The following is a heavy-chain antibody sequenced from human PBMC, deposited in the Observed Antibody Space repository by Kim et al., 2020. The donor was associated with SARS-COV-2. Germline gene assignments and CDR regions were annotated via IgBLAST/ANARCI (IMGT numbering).Heavy chain of an antibody. Sequence: KGRFTISRDNSKNTLYLQMNSLRAEDTAVYYCAKRGDYGDYVGYYYGMDVWGQGTTVTVSS. D-gene: IGHD4-17*01. CDR3: AKRGDYGDYVGYYYGMDV. V-gene: IGHV3-23*01. J-gene: IGHJ6*02.